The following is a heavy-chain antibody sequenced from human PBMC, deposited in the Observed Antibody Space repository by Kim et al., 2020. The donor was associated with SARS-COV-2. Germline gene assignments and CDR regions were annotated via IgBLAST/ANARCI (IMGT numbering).Heavy chain of an antibody. V-gene: IGHV1-2*06. CDR2: INPNSGGT. CDR3: ARDGFLSGWYLVGGGWFDP. D-gene: IGHD6-19*01. Sequence: ASVKVSCKASGYTFTGYYMHWVRQAPGQGLEWMGRINPNSGGTNYAQKFQGRVTMTRDTSISTAYMELSRLRSDDTAVYYCARDGFLSGWYLVGGGWFDPWGQGTLVTVSS. J-gene: IGHJ5*02. CDR1: GYTFTGYY.